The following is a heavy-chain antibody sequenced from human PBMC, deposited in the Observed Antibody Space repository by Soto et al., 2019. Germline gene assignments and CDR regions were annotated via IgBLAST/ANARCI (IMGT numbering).Heavy chain of an antibody. D-gene: IGHD3-10*01. J-gene: IGHJ5*02. CDR2: IYPGDSDT. V-gene: IGHV5-51*01. CDR1: GYSFTSYW. CDR3: GGRRCYYCLGGPYNWFDP. Sequence: PGESLKISCKGSGYSFTSYWIGWVRQMPGKGLEWMGIIYPGDSDTRYSPSFQGQVTISADKSISTAYLQWSSLKASDTAMYYCGGRRCYYCLGGPYNWFDPWGQGTLVTVSS.